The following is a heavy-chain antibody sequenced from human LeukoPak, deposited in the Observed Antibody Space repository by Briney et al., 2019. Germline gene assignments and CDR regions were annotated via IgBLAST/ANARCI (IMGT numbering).Heavy chain of an antibody. CDR1: GGSISSYY. V-gene: IGHV4-59*01. CDR3: ARDSGGGWYGRAYYYYYMDV. CDR2: IYYSGST. J-gene: IGHJ6*03. D-gene: IGHD6-19*01. Sequence: KSSETLSLTCSVSGGSISSYYWSWIRQPPGKGLEWIGYIYYSGSTNYNPSLKSRVTISVDTSKNQFSLKLSSVTAADTAVYYCARDSGGGWYGRAYYYYYMDVWGKGTTVTVSS.